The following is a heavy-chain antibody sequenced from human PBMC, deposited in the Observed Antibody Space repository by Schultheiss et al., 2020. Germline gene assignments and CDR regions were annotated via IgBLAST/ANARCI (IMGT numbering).Heavy chain of an antibody. V-gene: IGHV3-11*01. CDR2: ISSSGSTI. Sequence: GGSLRLSCAASGFTFSDYYMSWIRQAPGKGLEWVSYISSSGSTIYYADSVKGRFTISRDNAKNSLYLQMNSLRAEDTAVYYCARDRIQLWLGPLDAFDIWGQGTMVNVSS. D-gene: IGHD5-18*01. CDR1: GFTFSDYY. CDR3: ARDRIQLWLGPLDAFDI. J-gene: IGHJ3*02.